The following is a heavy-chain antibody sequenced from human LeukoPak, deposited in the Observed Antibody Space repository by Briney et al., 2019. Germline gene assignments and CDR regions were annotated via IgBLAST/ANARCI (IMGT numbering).Heavy chain of an antibody. D-gene: IGHD6-13*01. CDR2: IYTSGST. V-gene: IGHV4-4*07. J-gene: IGHJ6*03. CDR3: ARHSLLGAAANYYYYMDV. Sequence: SETLSLTCTVSGGSISSYYWSWIRQPAGKGLEWIGRIYTSGSTNYNPSLKSRVTISVDKSKNQFSLKLSSVTAADPAVYYCARHSLLGAAANYYYYMDVWGKGTTVTVSS. CDR1: GGSISSYY.